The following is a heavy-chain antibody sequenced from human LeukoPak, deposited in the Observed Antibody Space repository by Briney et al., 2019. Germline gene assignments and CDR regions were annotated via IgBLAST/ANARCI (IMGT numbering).Heavy chain of an antibody. CDR3: ARHVSKARGYLNWFDP. CDR1: GGSFSGYY. CDR2: INHSGST. V-gene: IGHV4-34*01. D-gene: IGHD3-22*01. Sequence: PSETLSLTCAVYGGSFSGYYWSWIRQPPGKGLEWIGEINHSGSTNYNPSLKSRVTISVDTSKNQFSLKLSSVTAADTAVYYCARHVSKARGYLNWFDPWGQGTLVTVSS. J-gene: IGHJ5*02.